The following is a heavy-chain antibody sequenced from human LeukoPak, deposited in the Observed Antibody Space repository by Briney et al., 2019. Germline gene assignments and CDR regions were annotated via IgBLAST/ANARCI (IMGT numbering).Heavy chain of an antibody. V-gene: IGHV3-23*01. Sequence: GGSLRLSCAASGITFSSYGMSWVRQAPGKGLEWVSAISGSGGSTYHADSVKGRFTISRDNSRNTLYLQMNSLRAEDTAVYYCAKIPDYYDSSGYYPWDHWGQGTLVTVSS. CDR3: AKIPDYYDSSGYYPWDH. D-gene: IGHD3-22*01. J-gene: IGHJ4*02. CDR2: ISGSGGST. CDR1: GITFSSYG.